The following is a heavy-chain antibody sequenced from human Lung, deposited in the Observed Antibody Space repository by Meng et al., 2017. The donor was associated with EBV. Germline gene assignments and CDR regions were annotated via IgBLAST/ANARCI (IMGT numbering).Heavy chain of an antibody. CDR1: GDSISSGEYF. J-gene: IGHJ4*02. D-gene: IGHD2-2*01. V-gene: IGHV4-30-4*01. CDR3: ARGELLWDY. Sequence: QLQEPVSGLVKPSQTLSLTRTVAGDSISSGEYFWSWIRQPPGKGLEWIGYMDYRGSTFYNPSLKSRVTISVDTSKNQFSLKLSSVTAADTAVYFCARGELLWDYWGQGTLVTVSS. CDR2: MDYRGST.